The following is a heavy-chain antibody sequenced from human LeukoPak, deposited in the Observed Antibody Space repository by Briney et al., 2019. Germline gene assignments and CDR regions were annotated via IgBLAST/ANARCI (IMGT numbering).Heavy chain of an antibody. CDR2: INHSGST. CDR1: GGSFSGYY. D-gene: IGHD6-19*01. V-gene: IGHV4-34*01. CDR3: ARAVAGRAYFDC. J-gene: IGHJ4*02. Sequence: PSETLSLTCAVYGGSFSGYYWSWIRQPPGKGLEWIGEINHSGSTNYNPSLKSRVTISVDRSKNQFSLKLSSVTAADTAVFYCARAVAGRAYFDCWGQGTLVTVSS.